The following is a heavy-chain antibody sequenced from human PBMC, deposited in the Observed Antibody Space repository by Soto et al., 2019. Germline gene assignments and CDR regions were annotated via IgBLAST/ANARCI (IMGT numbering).Heavy chain of an antibody. Sequence: PGGSLRLSCAASGFTFSSYSMNWVRQAPGKGLECVSSISSSSYIYYTDSLKGRFTISRDNAKNSLYLQMNSLRAEDTAVYYCARAYCRGGSCYSGDLFDYWGQGTLVTVYS. CDR1: GFTFSSYS. J-gene: IGHJ4*02. CDR3: ARAYCRGGSCYSGDLFDY. CDR2: ISSSSYI. D-gene: IGHD2-15*01. V-gene: IGHV3-21*01.